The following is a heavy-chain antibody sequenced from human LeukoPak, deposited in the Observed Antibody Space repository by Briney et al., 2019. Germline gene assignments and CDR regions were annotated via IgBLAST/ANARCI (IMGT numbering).Heavy chain of an antibody. J-gene: IGHJ2*01. CDR3: ARGLGVVTAQSEQPKSRYFDL. CDR2: ISGYYSNT. D-gene: IGHD2-21*02. CDR1: GYTFISYG. Sequence: ASVKVSCKASGYTFISYGISWVRQAPGQGLEWMGWISGYYSNTNYAQNLQGRVTMTTDTSTSTAYMELRSLRSDDTAAYYCARGLGVVTAQSEQPKSRYFDLWGRGTQVTVSS. V-gene: IGHV1-18*01.